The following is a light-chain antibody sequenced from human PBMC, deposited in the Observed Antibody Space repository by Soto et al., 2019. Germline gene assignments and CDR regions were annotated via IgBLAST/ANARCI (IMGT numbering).Light chain of an antibody. V-gene: IGKV3-15*01. CDR2: RAS. Sequence: IVLTQSPDTLPMSTGERATLSCRASLSVGSNLACYQQKPGQAPRLLVHRASTRATGVPARFSGSGSGTEFTLTISSLQSEDVAVYYCQQYYDWPPVTFGGGTRVDIK. CDR3: QQYYDWPPVT. J-gene: IGKJ4*01. CDR1: LSVGSN.